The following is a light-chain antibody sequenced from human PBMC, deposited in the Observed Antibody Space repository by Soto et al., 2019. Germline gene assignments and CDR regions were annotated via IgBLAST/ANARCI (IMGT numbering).Light chain of an antibody. CDR3: QQYGTSEII. Sequence: EIGLTQSLGTLSLHQEERATLSCRASQTVRNNSLAWYQQKPGQAPRLLIYDTSSRATGVPDRYSASGSGTDFTLTISRLEPEDFAVFFCQQYGTSEIIFCQGTRLE. J-gene: IGKJ5*01. V-gene: IGKV3-20*01. CDR1: QTVRNNS. CDR2: DTS.